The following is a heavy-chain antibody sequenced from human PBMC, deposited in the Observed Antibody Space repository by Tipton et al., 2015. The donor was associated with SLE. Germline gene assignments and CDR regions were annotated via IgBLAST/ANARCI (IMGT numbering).Heavy chain of an antibody. CDR3: ARSNYDYILGSYRASAAADAFDI. V-gene: IGHV4-34*01. CDR1: GGSFSGHY. J-gene: IGHJ3*02. Sequence: TLSLTCAVYGGSFSGHYWSWIRQPPGKGLEWIGEINHSGSTNYNPSLKSRVTISVDTSKNQFSLKLSSVTAADTAVYYCARSNYDYILGSYRASAAADAFDIWGQGTMVTVSS. D-gene: IGHD3-16*02. CDR2: INHSGST.